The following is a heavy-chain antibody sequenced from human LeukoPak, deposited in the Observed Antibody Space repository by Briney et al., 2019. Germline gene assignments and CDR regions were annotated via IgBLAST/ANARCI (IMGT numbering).Heavy chain of an antibody. J-gene: IGHJ5*02. CDR2: ISGSGGST. CDR1: GFTFSSYA. Sequence: GGSLRLSCAASGFTFSSYAMSWVRQAPGNGLEWVSAISGSGGSTYYADSVKGRFTISRDNSKNTLYLQMNSLRAEDTAVYYCAKDFPPLLGLDAAYYDNLTGSYIPWGQGTLVTVSS. D-gene: IGHD3-9*01. V-gene: IGHV3-23*01. CDR3: AKDFPPLLGLDAAYYDNLTGSYIP.